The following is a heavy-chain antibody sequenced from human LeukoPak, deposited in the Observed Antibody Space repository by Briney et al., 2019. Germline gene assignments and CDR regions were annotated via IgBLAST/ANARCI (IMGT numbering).Heavy chain of an antibody. V-gene: IGHV1-46*01. CDR1: GYTFTSYY. CDR2: INPSGGST. Sequence: ASVKVSCKASGYTFTSYYMHWVRQAPGQGLEWMGIINPSGGSTSYAQKFQGRVTMTRDTSTSTVYMELSSLRSEDTAVYYCARDGVEWRHIVRYFDWFRPTPLAWFDPWGQGTLVTVSS. D-gene: IGHD3-9*01. J-gene: IGHJ5*02. CDR3: ARDGVEWRHIVRYFDWFRPTPLAWFDP.